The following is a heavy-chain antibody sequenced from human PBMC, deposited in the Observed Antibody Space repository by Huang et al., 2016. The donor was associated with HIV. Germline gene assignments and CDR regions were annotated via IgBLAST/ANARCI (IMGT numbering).Heavy chain of an antibody. CDR3: ARAKDTWDAYDI. CDR2: ISNDGSNN. Sequence: QVQLVESGGGVVQPRRSLRLSCAASGFPFNNHAMHWVRQAPGKGLDWVAGISNDGSNNYYADSVKGRFTISRDSSKSTLFLHMTSLRTEDTAVYYCARAKDTWDAYDIWGQGTMVIVSS. V-gene: IGHV3-30-3*01. CDR1: GFPFNNHA. J-gene: IGHJ3*02. D-gene: IGHD5-18*01.